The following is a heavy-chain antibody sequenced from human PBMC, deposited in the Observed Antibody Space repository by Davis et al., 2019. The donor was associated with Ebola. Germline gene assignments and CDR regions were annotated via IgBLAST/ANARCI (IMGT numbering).Heavy chain of an antibody. D-gene: IGHD2-2*01. V-gene: IGHV4-59*08. CDR3: ARLTVVPAAIYFDY. CDR2: IYYSGST. J-gene: IGHJ4*02. CDR1: GGSFSGYY. Sequence: SETLSLTCAVYGGSFSGYYWSWIRQPPGKGLEWIGYIYYSGSTNYNPSLKSRVTISVDTSKNQFSLKLSSVTAADTAVYYCARLTVVPAAIYFDYWGQGTLVTVSS.